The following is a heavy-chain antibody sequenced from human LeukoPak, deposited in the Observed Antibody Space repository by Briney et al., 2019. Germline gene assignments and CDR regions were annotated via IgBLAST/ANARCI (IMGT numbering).Heavy chain of an antibody. CDR1: GGTFSSYA. D-gene: IGHD3-10*01. Sequence: SVKVSCKASGGTFSSYAISWVRQAPGQGREWMGGIIPIFGTANYAQKFQGRVTITTDESTSTAYMELSSLRSEDTAVYYCARGPAGMVRGVMFWYFDLWGRGTLVTVSS. V-gene: IGHV1-69*05. CDR2: IIPIFGTA. CDR3: ARGPAGMVRGVMFWYFDL. J-gene: IGHJ2*01.